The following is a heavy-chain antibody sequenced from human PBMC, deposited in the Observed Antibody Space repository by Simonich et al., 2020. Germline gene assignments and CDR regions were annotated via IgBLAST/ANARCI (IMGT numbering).Heavy chain of an antibody. CDR2: INPNSGGT. J-gene: IGHJ4*02. CDR3: ARWPSIPASNGSGSYFDY. Sequence: QVQLVQSGAEVKKPGASVKVSCKASGYTFTGYVRHWVRQAPGQGLESMGWINPNSGGTNYEQKLQGRVTMTRDTSISTAYMELSRLRSDDTAVYYCARWPSIPASNGSGSYFDYWGQGTLVTVSS. D-gene: IGHD3-10*01. V-gene: IGHV1-2*02. CDR1: GYTFTGYV.